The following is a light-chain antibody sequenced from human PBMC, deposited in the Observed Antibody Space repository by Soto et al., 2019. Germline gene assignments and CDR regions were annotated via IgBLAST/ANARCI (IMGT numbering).Light chain of an antibody. J-gene: IGLJ1*01. Sequence: QSVLTQPPSVLGAPLQRVTISCTGSSANIGAAYNVDWYQQLPGTTPKLLFYGNNNRPSGVPARFSGAKSGTSASLAIAGLQAADEGDYYCQSYDSSLSGYVFGTGTKVTVL. CDR2: GNN. CDR1: SANIGAAYN. V-gene: IGLV1-40*01. CDR3: QSYDSSLSGYV.